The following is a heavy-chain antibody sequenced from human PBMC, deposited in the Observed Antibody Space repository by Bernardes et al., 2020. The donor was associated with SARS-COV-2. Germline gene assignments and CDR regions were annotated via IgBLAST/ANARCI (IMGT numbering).Heavy chain of an antibody. V-gene: IGHV5-51*01. CDR3: ARGGVRGVIMDYYYYGMDV. CDR1: GYSFTSYW. J-gene: IGHJ6*02. CDR2: IYPGDSDT. Sequence: GESLKISGKGSGYSFTSYWIGWVRQMPGKGLEWMGIIYPGDSDTRYSPSFQGQVTISADKSISTAYLQWSSLKASDTAMYYCARGGVRGVIMDYYYYGMDVWGQGTTVTVSS. D-gene: IGHD3-10*01.